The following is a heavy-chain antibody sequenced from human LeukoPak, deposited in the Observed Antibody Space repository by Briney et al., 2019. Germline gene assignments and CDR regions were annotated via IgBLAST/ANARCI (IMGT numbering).Heavy chain of an antibody. CDR1: GYSFTSYW. V-gene: IGHV5-51*01. CDR3: ARHRSIAAAGYYFDY. D-gene: IGHD6-13*01. Sequence: PGESLKISCKGSGYSFTSYWIGWVRQMPGKGLEWMGIIYPGDSDTRYSPSFQGQVTISADKSISTAYLQWSSLKASDTAMYYCARHRSIAAAGYYFDYWGQGTLVTVSS. J-gene: IGHJ4*02. CDR2: IYPGDSDT.